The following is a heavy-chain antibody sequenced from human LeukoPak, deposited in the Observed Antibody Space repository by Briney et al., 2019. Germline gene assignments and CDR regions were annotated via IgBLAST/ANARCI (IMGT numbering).Heavy chain of an antibody. CDR2: IYYSGST. CDR3: ARDDYDSSGSSYYFDY. CDR1: GFTFSSYS. J-gene: IGHJ4*02. V-gene: IGHV4-59*01. Sequence: KSGGSLRLSCAASGFTFSSYSMNWVRQAPGKGLEWIGYIYYSGSTNYNPSLKSRVTISVDTSKNQFSLKLSSVTAADTAVYYCARDDYDSSGSSYYFDYWGQGTLVTVSS. D-gene: IGHD3-22*01.